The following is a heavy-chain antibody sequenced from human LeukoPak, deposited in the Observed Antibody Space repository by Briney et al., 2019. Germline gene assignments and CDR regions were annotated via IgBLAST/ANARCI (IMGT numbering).Heavy chain of an antibody. CDR3: ARGGYMSNWFEH. CDR1: GGSIYSYY. J-gene: IGHJ5*02. V-gene: IGHV4-59*01. Sequence: SETLSLTCTVSGGSIYSYYWSWIRQPPGKGLEWIGKIHDSGITNYNPSLKSRVTFSVDTSKKQFSLNLNSVTAADTAVYYCARGGYMSNWFEHWGQGTPVTVSS. CDR2: IHDSGIT. D-gene: IGHD5-12*01.